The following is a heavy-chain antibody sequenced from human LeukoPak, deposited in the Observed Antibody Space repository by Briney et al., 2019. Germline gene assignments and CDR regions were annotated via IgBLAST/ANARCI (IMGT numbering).Heavy chain of an antibody. CDR1: GGSFSGYS. Sequence: SETLSLTCEVYGGSFSGYSWTWIRQPPGKGLEWIGEINHSGSTNYNPSLKSRVTISVDTSKNQFSLKLSSVTAADTAVYYCARGGTTIFGVVISGDFDYWGQGTLVTVSS. D-gene: IGHD3-3*01. J-gene: IGHJ4*02. CDR2: INHSGST. V-gene: IGHV4-34*01. CDR3: ARGGTTIFGVVISGDFDY.